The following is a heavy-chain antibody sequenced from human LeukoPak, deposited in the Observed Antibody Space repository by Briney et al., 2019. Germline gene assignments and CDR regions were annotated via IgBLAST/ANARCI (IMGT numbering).Heavy chain of an antibody. CDR3: ATGAGGWFDP. CDR2: IYYIGST. J-gene: IGHJ5*02. CDR1: GGSISSYY. Sequence: SETLSLTCTVSGGSISSYYCNWIRRPPGKGLEWIGYIYYIGSTNYNPSLKSRVTISVETSKNQFSLKLNSVTAADTAVYYCATGAGGWFDPWGQGTLVTVSS. V-gene: IGHV4-59*01.